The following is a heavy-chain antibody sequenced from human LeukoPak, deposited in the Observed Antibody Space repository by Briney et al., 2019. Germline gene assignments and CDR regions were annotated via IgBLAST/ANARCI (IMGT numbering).Heavy chain of an antibody. Sequence: SETLSLTCAVYGESLNYYYWSWIRQSPGKGLEWIGDIFDGQTINYSPSLKSRVTISAATSSQQFSLNLKSVTAADTAVYFCASGAWATRLNSWAQGALVTVSS. CDR2: IFDGQTI. V-gene: IGHV4-34*12. D-gene: IGHD5-24*01. CDR3: ASGAWATRLNS. J-gene: IGHJ4*02. CDR1: GESLNYYY.